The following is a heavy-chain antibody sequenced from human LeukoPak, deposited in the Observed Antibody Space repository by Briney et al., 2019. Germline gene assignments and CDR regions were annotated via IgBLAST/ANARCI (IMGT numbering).Heavy chain of an antibody. Sequence: PSETLSLICSVSGDSISSSYWSWTRQPPGKGLEWIGNIYNSANTNYNPSLQSRVTMSVDTSKSQFSLQLTSVGAADTAVYYCARRFSSRSDANGYYYGHDAFDVWGQGTLVTVSS. CDR1: GDSISSSY. CDR3: ARRFSSRSDANGYYYGHDAFDV. CDR2: IYNSANT. J-gene: IGHJ3*01. D-gene: IGHD3-22*01. V-gene: IGHV4-59*08.